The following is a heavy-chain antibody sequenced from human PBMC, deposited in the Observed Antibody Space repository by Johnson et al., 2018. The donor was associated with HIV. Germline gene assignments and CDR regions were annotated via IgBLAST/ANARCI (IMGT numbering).Heavy chain of an antibody. D-gene: IGHD5-18*01. CDR2: TNSDGSTT. CDR3: AKERTAMVTPFDA. V-gene: IGHV3-74*01. J-gene: IGHJ3*01. CDR1: GLIFSRSW. Sequence: VQLVESWGGLVQPGGSLRLSCAASGLIFSRSWIHWVRQAPGKGLVWVSRTNSDGSTTNYADSVKGRFTISRDKAKNTVHLQMNSLSAEDTAVYYCAKERTAMVTPFDAWGQGTRVTVSS.